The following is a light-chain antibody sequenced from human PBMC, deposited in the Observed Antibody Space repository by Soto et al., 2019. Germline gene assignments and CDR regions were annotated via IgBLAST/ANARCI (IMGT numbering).Light chain of an antibody. CDR1: SSNIGSNT. J-gene: IGLJ2*01. CDR2: HNN. CDR3: ATWDDSLNGPV. V-gene: IGLV1-44*01. Sequence: QSVLTQPPSASGTPGQRVIISCSGRSSNIGSNTVNWYQQLPGAAPKLLIHHNNERPSGIPDRFSGSKSGTSASLAISGLQSCEEADYYCATWDDSLNGPVFGGGTKLTVL.